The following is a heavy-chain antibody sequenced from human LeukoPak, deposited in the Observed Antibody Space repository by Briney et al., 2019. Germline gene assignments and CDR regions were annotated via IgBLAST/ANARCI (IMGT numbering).Heavy chain of an antibody. J-gene: IGHJ6*02. Sequence: PSETLSLTCAVYGGSFSGYYWSWVRQPPGKGLEWVGEINHSGSTNYNPSLKSRVTISVDTSKNQFSLKLSSVTAADTAVYYCAILRRYYYDSRGYYWDVYYYYYGMDVWGQGTTVTVSS. CDR3: AILRRYYYDSRGYYWDVYYYYYGMDV. CDR1: GGSFSGYY. CDR2: INHSGST. D-gene: IGHD3-22*01. V-gene: IGHV4-34*01.